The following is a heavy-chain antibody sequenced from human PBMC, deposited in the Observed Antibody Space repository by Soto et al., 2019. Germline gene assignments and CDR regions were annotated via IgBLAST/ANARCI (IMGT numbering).Heavy chain of an antibody. Sequence: SCKASGYNFTSYYMHWVRQAPGQGLEWMGIIDPSGSTNYNPSLKSRVTISVDTSKNQFSLKLSSVTAADTAVYYCARLYSGYDRRRDYWGQGTLVTVSS. V-gene: IGHV4-38-2*02. J-gene: IGHJ4*02. D-gene: IGHD5-12*01. CDR1: GYNFTSYY. CDR3: ARLYSGYDRRRDY. CDR2: IDPSGST.